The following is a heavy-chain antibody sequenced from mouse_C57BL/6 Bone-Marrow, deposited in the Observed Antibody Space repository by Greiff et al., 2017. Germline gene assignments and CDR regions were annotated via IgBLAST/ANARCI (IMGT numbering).Heavy chain of an antibody. Sequence: VQLQQPGAELVRPGTSVKLSCKASGYTFTSYWMPWVKQRPGQGLEWIGVIDPSDSYTNYNQKFKGKATLTVDTSSSTAYMQLSSLTSEDSAVYYCARGWNTYYYGSSYYFDYWGQGTTLTVSS. CDR1: GYTFTSYW. CDR3: ARGWNTYYYGSSYYFDY. J-gene: IGHJ2*01. CDR2: IDPSDSYT. V-gene: IGHV1-59*01. D-gene: IGHD1-1*01.